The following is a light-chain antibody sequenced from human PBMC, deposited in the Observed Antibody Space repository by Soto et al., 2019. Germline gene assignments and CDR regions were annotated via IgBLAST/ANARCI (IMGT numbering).Light chain of an antibody. V-gene: IGLV4-69*01. Sequence: QSVLTQSPSASASLGASVKLTCTLSSGHSSNAIAWHQQQPEKGPRFLMKVNTDGSHTKGDGIPDRFSGSSSGAERDLTISSLQSEDEADYYCQTWGTGIQVFGGGTKVTVL. CDR3: QTWGTGIQV. CDR2: VNTDGSH. J-gene: IGLJ2*01. CDR1: SGHSSNA.